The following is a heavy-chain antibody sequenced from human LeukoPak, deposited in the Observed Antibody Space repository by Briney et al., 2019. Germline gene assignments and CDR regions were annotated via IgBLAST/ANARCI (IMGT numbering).Heavy chain of an antibody. V-gene: IGHV3-30*02. CDR3: ARSPQFQWELQSGAFDI. Sequence: GGSLRLSCAASGFTFSSYGMHWVRQAPGKGLEWVAFKRYDGSNKYYADSVKGRFTISRDNSKNTLYLQMNSLRAEDTAVYYCARSPQFQWELQSGAFDIWGQGTMVTVSS. CDR2: KRYDGSNK. D-gene: IGHD1-26*01. CDR1: GFTFSSYG. J-gene: IGHJ3*02.